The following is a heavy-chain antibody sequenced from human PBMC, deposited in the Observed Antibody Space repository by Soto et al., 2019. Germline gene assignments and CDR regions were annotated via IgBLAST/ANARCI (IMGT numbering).Heavy chain of an antibody. D-gene: IGHD4-17*01. Sequence: EVQLVESGGGLVQPGGSLRLSCAASGFTVSRNYMSWVRQAPGKGLEWVSVIYSGGSTYYADSVKGRFTISRDNSKNTLYLQINSPRAEDTAVYYCARDNGDYWGYFDYWGQGTLVTVSS. V-gene: IGHV3-66*01. CDR2: IYSGGST. J-gene: IGHJ4*02. CDR1: GFTVSRNY. CDR3: ARDNGDYWGYFDY.